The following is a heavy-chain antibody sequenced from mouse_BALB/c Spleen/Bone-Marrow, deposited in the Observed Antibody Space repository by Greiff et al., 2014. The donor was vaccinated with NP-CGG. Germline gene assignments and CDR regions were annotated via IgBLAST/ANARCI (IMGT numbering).Heavy chain of an antibody. CDR1: GYAFTSHN. CDR2: IDPYSGGT. Sequence: VQLKESGPELVKPGASVKVSCKASGYAFTSHNMYWVKQSHGKSLEWIGYIDPYSGGTNYNQKFRGKATLTVDKSSNTAYIHLNSLTSEDSAVYFCARELSRAMDYWGQGTSVTVSS. CDR3: ARELSRAMDY. D-gene: IGHD2-12*01. J-gene: IGHJ4*01. V-gene: IGHV1S135*01.